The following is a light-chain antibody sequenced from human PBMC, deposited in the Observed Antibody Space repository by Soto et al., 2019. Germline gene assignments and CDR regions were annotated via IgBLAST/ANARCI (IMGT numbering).Light chain of an antibody. CDR1: SSDVGNYNY. V-gene: IGLV2-14*03. Sequence: QSVLTQPASVSGSPGQSITISCTGTSSDVGNYNYVSWYQQYPGKAHKLLISDVSYRPSGVSNRFSGSKSGNTASLTISVLQAEDEADYYCSSFITSTSYVFGTGTKVTVL. J-gene: IGLJ1*01. CDR2: DVS. CDR3: SSFITSTSYV.